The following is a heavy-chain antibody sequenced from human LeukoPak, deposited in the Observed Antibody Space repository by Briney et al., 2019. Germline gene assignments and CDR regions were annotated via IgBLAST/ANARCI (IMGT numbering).Heavy chain of an antibody. CDR2: ISYDGSNK. Sequence: HPGGSLRLSCAASGFTFSSYAMHWVRQAPGKGLEWVAVISYDGSNKYYADSVKGRFTISRDNSKNTLYLQMNSLRAEDTAVYYCARDGGNSGFFDYWGQGTLVTVSS. CDR1: GFTFSSYA. D-gene: IGHD4-23*01. J-gene: IGHJ4*02. V-gene: IGHV3-30-3*01. CDR3: ARDGGNSGFFDY.